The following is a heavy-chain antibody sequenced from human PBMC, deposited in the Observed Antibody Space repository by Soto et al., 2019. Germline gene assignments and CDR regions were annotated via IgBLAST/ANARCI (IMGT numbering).Heavy chain of an antibody. CDR3: AKGPFSYYYDSSGYLDY. Sequence: GGSLRLSCAASGFTFSSYAMSWVRQAPGKGLEWVSAISGSGGSTYYADSVKGRFTISRDNSKNTLYLQMNSLRAEDTAVYYCAKGPFSYYYDSSGYLDYWGQGNQVTVSS. J-gene: IGHJ4*02. D-gene: IGHD3-22*01. V-gene: IGHV3-23*01. CDR1: GFTFSSYA. CDR2: ISGSGGST.